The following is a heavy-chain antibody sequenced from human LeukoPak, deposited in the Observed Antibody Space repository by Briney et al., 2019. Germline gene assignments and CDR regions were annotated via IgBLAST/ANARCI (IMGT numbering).Heavy chain of an antibody. J-gene: IGHJ4*02. CDR1: GFIFCTYG. CDR2: IRYDGINK. Sequence: PGGSLRLSCAASGFIFCTYGMHWVRQAPGKGLEWVAFIRYDGINKYYADSLKGRFTISRDNSKNTLYLQMNSLRAEDTAVYYCAKDRTGDYDTSGYYFDYWGQGTLVTVSS. D-gene: IGHD3-22*01. CDR3: AKDRTGDYDTSGYYFDY. V-gene: IGHV3-30*02.